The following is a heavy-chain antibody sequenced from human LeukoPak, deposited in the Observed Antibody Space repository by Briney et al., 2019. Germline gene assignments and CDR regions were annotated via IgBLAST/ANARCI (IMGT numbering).Heavy chain of an antibody. J-gene: IGHJ5*02. CDR2: INHSGST. CDR3: AMYGSGSYGNWFDP. D-gene: IGHD3-10*01. CDR1: GGSFSGYY. Sequence: SETLSLTCAVYGGSFSGYYWSWIRQPPGKGLEWIGEINHSGSTNYNPSLKSRVTISVDTSKNQFSLKLSSVTAADTAVYYCAMYGSGSYGNWFDPWGQGTLVTVSS. V-gene: IGHV4-34*01.